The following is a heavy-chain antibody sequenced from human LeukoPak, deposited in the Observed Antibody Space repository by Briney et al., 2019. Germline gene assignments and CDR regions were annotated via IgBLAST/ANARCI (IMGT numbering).Heavy chain of an antibody. V-gene: IGHV3-66*01. CDR3: AKGDEYNNGALGGMDV. CDR1: GFTVSGTY. D-gene: IGHD5-18*01. CDR2: IYAGGAT. J-gene: IGHJ6*02. Sequence: GGSLRLSCAASGFTVSGTYMNWVRQGPGKGLEWVSVIYAGGATFYADSVKGRFTISRDYSKNTLSLQLNSLRAEDTAVYYCAKGDEYNNGALGGMDVWGQGTTVTVSS.